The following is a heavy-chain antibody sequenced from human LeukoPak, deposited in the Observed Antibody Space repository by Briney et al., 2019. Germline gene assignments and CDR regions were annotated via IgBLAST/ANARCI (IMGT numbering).Heavy chain of an antibody. D-gene: IGHD6-13*01. CDR1: GYPFTTYG. V-gene: IGHV1-18*01. J-gene: IGHJ5*02. CDR2: INTYNGDT. CDR3: AREAAGPSYNWFDP. Sequence: ASVKVSCKASGYPFTTYGINWVRQAPGQGLEWMGWINTYNGDTNYAQKLQGRVTMTTDTSTSTAYMELRSLRSDDTAVYYCAREAAGPSYNWFDPWGQGTLVTVSS.